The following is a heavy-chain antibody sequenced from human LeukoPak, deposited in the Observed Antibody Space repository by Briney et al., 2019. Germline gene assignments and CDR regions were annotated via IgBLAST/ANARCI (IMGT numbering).Heavy chain of an antibody. Sequence: SETLSLTCTVSGGSISGTDLYWGWIRQLPGKGLEWIGNIHSSGNSFCNPSLKSRVTISVDTSKNQFSLKLSSVTAADTAVYYCARRTRGYSYGPYYYGMDVWGQGTTATVSS. CDR2: IHSSGNS. J-gene: IGHJ6*02. V-gene: IGHV4-39*01. D-gene: IGHD5-18*01. CDR3: ARRTRGYSYGPYYYGMDV. CDR1: GGSISGTDLY.